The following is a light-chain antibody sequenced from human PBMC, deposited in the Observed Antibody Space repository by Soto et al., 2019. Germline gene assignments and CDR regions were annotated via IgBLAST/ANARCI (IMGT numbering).Light chain of an antibody. Sequence: QPALTQPASVSGSPGQSITISCTGTNSAVESYNLVSWFRQHPGEAPKLIVYEGTKRPSGVSNRFSGSKSGNPASLTISGLQAEDEANYYCCSYAGTATVFGTGTKVTVL. CDR1: NSAVESYNL. CDR2: EGT. CDR3: CSYAGTATV. J-gene: IGLJ1*01. V-gene: IGLV2-23*03.